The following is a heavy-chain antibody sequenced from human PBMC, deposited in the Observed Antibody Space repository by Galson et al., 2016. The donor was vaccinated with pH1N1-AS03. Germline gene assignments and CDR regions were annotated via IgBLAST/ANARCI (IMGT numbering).Heavy chain of an antibody. CDR1: GGTFGNYA. CDR2: IHPIFGTP. D-gene: IGHD4-17*01. Sequence: SVKVSCKASGGTFGNYAISWMRQAPGQGLEWMGGIHPIFGTPSYAQKFQGRITITADKSTSTAYMELSSLRSEDTAVYYCARDTSTTATTHFDCWGQGTLVTISS. V-gene: IGHV1-69*06. CDR3: ARDTSTTATTHFDC. J-gene: IGHJ4*02.